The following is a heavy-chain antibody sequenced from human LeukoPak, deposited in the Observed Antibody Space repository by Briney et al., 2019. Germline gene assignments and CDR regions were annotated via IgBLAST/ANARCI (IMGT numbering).Heavy chain of an antibody. CDR3: ARRPPDSGYDSSGWDFDY. Sequence: SGPTLFHPPQTLTLTCTFSGFSLSTREVGVGWIRQPPGKALEWLALIYWDDDKRYSPSLKSRLTITKDASKNQVVLTMTNMDPVDTATYYCARRPPDSGYDSSGWDFDYWGQGTLVTVSS. J-gene: IGHJ4*02. CDR2: IYWDDDK. V-gene: IGHV2-5*02. D-gene: IGHD3-22*01. CDR1: GFSLSTREVG.